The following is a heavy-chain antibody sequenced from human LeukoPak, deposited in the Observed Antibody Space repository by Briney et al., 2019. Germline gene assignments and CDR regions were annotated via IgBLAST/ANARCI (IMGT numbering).Heavy chain of an antibody. CDR1: GFTFSTYA. D-gene: IGHD2-15*01. V-gene: IGHV3-23*01. Sequence: PGGSLRLSCEASGFTFSTYAMSWVRQAPGKGLEWVSAISGSGGSTYYADSVKGRFTISRDNSKNTLYLQMNSLRAEDTAVYYCAKVQRDFVVVVVATRDYYYYGMDVWGQGTTVTVSS. J-gene: IGHJ6*02. CDR3: AKVQRDFVVVVVATRDYYYYGMDV. CDR2: ISGSGGST.